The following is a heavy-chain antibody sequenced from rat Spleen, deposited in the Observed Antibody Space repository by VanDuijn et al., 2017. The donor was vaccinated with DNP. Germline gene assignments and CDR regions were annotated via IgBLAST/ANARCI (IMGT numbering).Heavy chain of an antibody. J-gene: IGHJ1*01. CDR2: MLTDGDT. V-gene: IGHV2-32*01. D-gene: IGHD1-9*01. Sequence: QVQLKESGPGLVQPSQTLSLTCTVSGFSLTNYHVHWIRQPPGKGLEWMRVMLTDGDTSYNSALRSRLRISRDTSKSQVVLEMSSLQTEDTATYYCARDGYNYWYFDFWGPGTMVTVSS. CDR1: GFSLTNYH. CDR3: ARDGYNYWYFDF.